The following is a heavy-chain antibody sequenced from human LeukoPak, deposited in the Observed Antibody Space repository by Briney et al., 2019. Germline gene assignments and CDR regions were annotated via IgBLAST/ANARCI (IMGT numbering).Heavy chain of an antibody. D-gene: IGHD5-18*01. CDR3: ARDRGYSYAQRYFDY. J-gene: IGHJ4*02. Sequence: GASVKVSCKASGYTFTSYGISLVRRAPGQGLEWMGRISTYNGNTNYAQKLQGRVTMTTDTSTSTAYMELRSLRSDDTAVYYCARDRGYSYAQRYFDYWGQGTLVTVSS. V-gene: IGHV1-18*01. CDR1: GYTFTSYG. CDR2: ISTYNGNT.